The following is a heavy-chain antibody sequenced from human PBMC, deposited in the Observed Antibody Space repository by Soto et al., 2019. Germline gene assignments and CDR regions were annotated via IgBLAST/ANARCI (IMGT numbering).Heavy chain of an antibody. Sequence: QVQVVQSGPEVKNPGSSVKVSCKASGGTLSSYAINWVRQAPGQGLEWVGGVIPVFDSTKYAQKFQGRVTITGDNSRSTVYLELTGLRFDDTAVYYCARGTLRRDGYTGDRDADYIYTMDVWGQGTTVSVS. D-gene: IGHD4-17*01. CDR2: VIPVFDST. CDR3: ARGTLRRDGYTGDRDADYIYTMDV. J-gene: IGHJ6*02. V-gene: IGHV1-69*06. CDR1: GGTLSSYA.